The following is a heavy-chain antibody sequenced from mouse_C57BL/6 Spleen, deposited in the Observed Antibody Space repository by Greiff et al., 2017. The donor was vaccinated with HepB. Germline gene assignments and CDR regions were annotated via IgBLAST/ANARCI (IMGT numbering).Heavy chain of an antibody. CDR1: GFSLTSYG. V-gene: IGHV2-6-1*01. J-gene: IGHJ3*01. Sequence: QVQLKESGPGLVAPSQSLSITCTVSGFSLTSYGVHWVRQPPGKGLEWLVVIWSDGSTTYNSALKSRLSISKDNSKSQVFLKMNSLQTDDTAMYYCARQGGYYGSSYGGFAYWGQGTLVTVSA. CDR2: IWSDGST. D-gene: IGHD1-1*01. CDR3: ARQGGYYGSSYGGFAY.